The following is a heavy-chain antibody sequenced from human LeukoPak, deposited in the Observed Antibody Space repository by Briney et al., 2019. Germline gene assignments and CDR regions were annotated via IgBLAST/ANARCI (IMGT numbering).Heavy chain of an antibody. CDR3: ARDRGDGYPAGYFDY. D-gene: IGHD5-24*01. J-gene: IGHJ4*02. CDR2: IYRSGST. V-gene: IGHV4-30-2*01. Sequence: SQTLSLTCAVSGASITSNAYSWSWIRQPPGKGLEWIGYIYRSGSTYYNPSLKSRVTISVDTSKNQFSLNLSPVTAADTAVYYCARDRGDGYPAGYFDYWGQGLLVTVSS. CDR1: GASITSNAYS.